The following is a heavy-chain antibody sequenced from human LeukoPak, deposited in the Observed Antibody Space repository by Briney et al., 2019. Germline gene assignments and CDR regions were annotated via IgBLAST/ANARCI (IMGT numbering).Heavy chain of an antibody. Sequence: PGGSLRLSCAASGFTFSSYSMNWVRQAPGKGLEWVSSISSSSSYIYYADSVKGRFTISRDNAKNSLSLQMNSLRDDDTAVYYCAKDAYGGATFFYYMDVWGKGTTVIVSS. D-gene: IGHD2/OR15-2a*01. CDR1: GFTFSSYS. CDR3: AKDAYGGATFFYYMDV. J-gene: IGHJ6*03. V-gene: IGHV3-21*04. CDR2: ISSSSSYI.